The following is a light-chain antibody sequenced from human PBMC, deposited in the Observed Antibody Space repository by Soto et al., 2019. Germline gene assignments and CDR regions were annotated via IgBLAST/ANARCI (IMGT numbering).Light chain of an antibody. CDR2: DAS. V-gene: IGKV3-11*01. Sequence: EIVLTQSPATLSLSPGERATLSCRAMQSVSSYLAWYQQKPGQAPRLLIYDASNRATGIPARFSGSGSGTDFTLTISSLEPEDFAVYYCQQRSNWPWTFGQGTKV. J-gene: IGKJ1*01. CDR3: QQRSNWPWT. CDR1: QSVSSY.